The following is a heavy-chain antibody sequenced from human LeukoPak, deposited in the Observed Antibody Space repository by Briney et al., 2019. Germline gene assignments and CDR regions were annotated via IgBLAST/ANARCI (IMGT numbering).Heavy chain of an antibody. Sequence: GGSLRLSCAASGFSFIDFGMAWVRQAPGKGLEWVSLISGSGGFTYYADSVKGRLTISRDNAKNSLYLQMNSLRAEDTAVYYCARGGNYDILTGPVAFDIWCQWTMVTVAS. CDR2: ISGSGGFT. V-gene: IGHV3-21*01. D-gene: IGHD3-9*01. CDR3: ARGGNYDILTGPVAFDI. CDR1: GFSFIDFG. J-gene: IGHJ3*02.